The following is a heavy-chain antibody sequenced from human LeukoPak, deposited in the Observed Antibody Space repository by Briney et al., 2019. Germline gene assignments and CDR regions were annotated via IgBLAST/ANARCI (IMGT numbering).Heavy chain of an antibody. D-gene: IGHD3-3*01. CDR2: IYYSGST. Sequence: SETLSLTCTVSGGSISSYYWSWIRQPPGKGLEWIGYIYYSGSTNYNPSLKSRVTISVDTSKNQFSLKLSSVTAADTAVYYCARGLAYYDFWSGYYPYYFDYWGQGTLVTVSS. J-gene: IGHJ4*02. CDR1: GGSISSYY. V-gene: IGHV4-59*01. CDR3: ARGLAYYDFWSGYYPYYFDY.